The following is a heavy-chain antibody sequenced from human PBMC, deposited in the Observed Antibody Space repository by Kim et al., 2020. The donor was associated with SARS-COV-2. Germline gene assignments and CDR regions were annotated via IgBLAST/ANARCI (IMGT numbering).Heavy chain of an antibody. D-gene: IGHD1-26*01. V-gene: IGHV1-24*01. J-gene: IGHJ4*02. CDR1: GYTLTELS. CDR3: ATFSPVGATVTGGGEDY. CDR2: FDPEDGET. Sequence: ASVKVSCKVSGYTLTELSMHWVRQAPGKGLEWMGGFDPEDGETIYAQKFQGRVTMTEDTSTDTAYLELGSLRSEDTAVYYCATFSPVGATVTGGGEDYWGQGTLVTVSS.